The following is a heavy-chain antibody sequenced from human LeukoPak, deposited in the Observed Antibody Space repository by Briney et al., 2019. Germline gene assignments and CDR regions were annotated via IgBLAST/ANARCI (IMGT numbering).Heavy chain of an antibody. J-gene: IGHJ5*02. CDR3: ARGGYYGSGNDFRFDP. V-gene: IGHV4-39*07. D-gene: IGHD3-10*01. CDR2: IYYSGST. Sequence: SETLSLTCTVSGGSISSSSYYWGWIRQPPGKGLEWIGSIYYSGSTYYKPSLKSRVTISVDTSKNQFSLKLSSVTAADTAVYYCARGGYYGSGNDFRFDPWGQGTLVTVSS. CDR1: GGSISSSSYY.